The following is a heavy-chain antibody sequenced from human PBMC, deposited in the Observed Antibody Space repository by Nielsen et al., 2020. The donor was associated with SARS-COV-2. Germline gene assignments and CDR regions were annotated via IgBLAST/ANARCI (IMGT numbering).Heavy chain of an antibody. Sequence: GGSLRLSCAASGFTFSSYWMSWVRQAPGKGLEWVANIKQDGSEKYYVDPVKGRFTISRDNAKNSLYLQMNSLRAEDTAVYYCASSVSGYSGYDSPINYYYYYMDVWGKGTTVTVSS. CDR1: GFTFSSYW. CDR2: IKQDGSEK. D-gene: IGHD5-12*01. J-gene: IGHJ6*03. V-gene: IGHV3-7*03. CDR3: ASSVSGYSGYDSPINYYYYYMDV.